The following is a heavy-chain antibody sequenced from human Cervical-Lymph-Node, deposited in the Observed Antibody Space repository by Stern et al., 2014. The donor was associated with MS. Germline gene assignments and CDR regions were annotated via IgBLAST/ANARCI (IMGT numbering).Heavy chain of an antibody. CDR1: GYTFTSYY. V-gene: IGHV1-46*03. J-gene: IGHJ4*02. CDR3: ARDGGVTQALGY. D-gene: IGHD2-21*02. Sequence: VQLVESGAEVKKPGASVKVYCKASGYTFTSYYMHWVRQAPGQGLEWMGIINPSGGSTSYAQKFQGRVTMTRDTSTSTVYMELSSLRSEDTAVYYCARDGGVTQALGYWGQGTLVTVSS. CDR2: INPSGGST.